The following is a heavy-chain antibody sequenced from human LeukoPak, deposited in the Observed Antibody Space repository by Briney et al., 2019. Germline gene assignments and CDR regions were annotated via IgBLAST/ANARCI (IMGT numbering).Heavy chain of an antibody. CDR1: GFTFSSYS. CDR3: ARDPGVPAAVLDY. Sequence: GGSLRLSCAASGFTFSSYSMNWVRQAPGKGLEWVSSISSSSSYIYYADSVKGRFTISRDNAKNSLYLQMNSLRAEDTAVYYCARDPGVPAAVLDYWGQGTLVTVSP. CDR2: ISSSSSYI. V-gene: IGHV3-21*01. J-gene: IGHJ4*02. D-gene: IGHD2-2*01.